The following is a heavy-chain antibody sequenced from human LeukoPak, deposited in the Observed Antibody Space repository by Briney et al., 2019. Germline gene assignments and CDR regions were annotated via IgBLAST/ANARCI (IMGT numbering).Heavy chain of an antibody. CDR2: ISYDGSNK. V-gene: IGHV3-30-3*01. D-gene: IGHD3-10*01. CDR1: GFTFSSYA. CDR3: ARRKPIWFGEPRSNWFDP. Sequence: GGSLRLSCAASGFTFSSYAMHWVRQAPAKGLEWVAVISYDGSNKYYADSVKGRFTISRDNSKNTLYLQMNSLRAEDTAVYYCARRKPIWFGEPRSNWFDPWGQGTLVTVSS. J-gene: IGHJ5*02.